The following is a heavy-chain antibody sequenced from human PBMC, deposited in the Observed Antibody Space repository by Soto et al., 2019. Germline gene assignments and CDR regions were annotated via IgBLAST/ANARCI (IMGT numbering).Heavy chain of an antibody. V-gene: IGHV3-30-3*01. D-gene: IGHD6-13*01. CDR2: ISYDGSNK. CDR3: ARERGNDAFDI. Sequence: GGSLRLSCAASGFTVSSYAMHWVRQAPGKGLEWVAVISYDGSNKYYADSVKGRFTISRDNSKNTLYLQMNSLRAEDTAVYYCARERGNDAFDIWGQGTMVTVS. CDR1: GFTVSSYA. J-gene: IGHJ3*02.